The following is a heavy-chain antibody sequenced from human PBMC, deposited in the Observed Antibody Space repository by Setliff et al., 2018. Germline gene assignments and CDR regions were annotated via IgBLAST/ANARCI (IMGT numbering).Heavy chain of an antibody. CDR3: ARVDFTMLQGVLGQ. D-gene: IGHD3-10*01. V-gene: IGHV4-38-2*01. CDR1: GYSISSGYY. J-gene: IGHJ1*01. Sequence: SETLSLTCAVSGYSISSGYYWGWNRQSPGKGLEWIGSVSFFGSAYYNPSLSGRVTISIDTSKNQFSLRLTSVTAADTAVYYCARVDFTMLQGVLGQWGQGTLVTVSS. CDR2: VSFFGSA.